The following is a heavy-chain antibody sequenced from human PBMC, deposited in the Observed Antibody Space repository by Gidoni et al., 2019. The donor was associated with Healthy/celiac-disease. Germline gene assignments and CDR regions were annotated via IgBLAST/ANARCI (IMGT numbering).Heavy chain of an antibody. CDR3: ARDQGQGAFDI. J-gene: IGHJ3*02. Sequence: EVQLVESGGGLVKPGGYLSLSCAASGFTFSSYSMNWVRQAPGKGLEWVSSISSSSSYIYYADSVKGRFTISRDNAKNSLYLQMNSLRAEDTAVYYCARDQGQGAFDIWGQGTMVTVSS. CDR2: ISSSSSYI. CDR1: GFTFSSYS. V-gene: IGHV3-21*01.